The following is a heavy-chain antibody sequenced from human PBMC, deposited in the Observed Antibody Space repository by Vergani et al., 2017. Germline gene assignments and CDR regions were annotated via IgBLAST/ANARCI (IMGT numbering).Heavy chain of an antibody. Sequence: QVHLVESGGGVVQTGRSLRLSCVVSGFTSSYYGMHWVRQAPGKGLEWVAVISYDGTQKYYAASVKGRFTISRDNSKSTLYLQMNSLRTEDTAVYYCATKSCGTPGCQIGYFREWGQGTLVTVSS. V-gene: IGHV3-30*03. CDR3: ATKSCGTPGCQIGYFRE. CDR1: GFTSSYYG. CDR2: ISYDGTQK. J-gene: IGHJ1*01. D-gene: IGHD1-1*01.